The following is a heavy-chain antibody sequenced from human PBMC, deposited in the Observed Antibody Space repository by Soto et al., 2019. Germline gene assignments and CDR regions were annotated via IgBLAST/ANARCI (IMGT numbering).Heavy chain of an antibody. D-gene: IGHD5-18*01. V-gene: IGHV4-39*01. Sequence: SETLSLTCTVSGGSISSSSYYWGWIRQPPGKGLEWIGSIYYSGSTYYNPSLKSRVTISVDTSKNQFSLKLSSVTAADTAVYYCARHLGYSYGPTDYWGQGTLVTVSS. J-gene: IGHJ4*02. CDR1: GGSISSSSYY. CDR3: ARHLGYSYGPTDY. CDR2: IYYSGST.